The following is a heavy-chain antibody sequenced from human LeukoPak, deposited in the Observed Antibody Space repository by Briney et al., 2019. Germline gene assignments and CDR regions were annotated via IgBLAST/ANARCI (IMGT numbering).Heavy chain of an antibody. CDR3: ARVSSSSWHYFDF. CDR1: GYSISNGHY. J-gene: IGHJ4*02. D-gene: IGHD6-13*01. V-gene: IGHV4-38-2*02. CDR2: IYHSGSP. Sequence: SETPSLTCSVSGYSISNGHYWGWIRQPPGRGLEWIASIYHSGSPDYNPSFKSRVTFSVDPSKNQFFLTLSSVTAADTAVYYCARVSSSSWHYFDFWGQGTLVNVSS.